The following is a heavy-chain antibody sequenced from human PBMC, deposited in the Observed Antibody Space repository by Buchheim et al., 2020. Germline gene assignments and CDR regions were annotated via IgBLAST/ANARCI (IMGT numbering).Heavy chain of an antibody. J-gene: IGHJ5*02. CDR1: TFTVSSTY. Sequence: EVQLVESGGGLVQPGGSLRLSCATSTFTVSSTYMSWVRQAPGKGLEWVSVIYSGGTTYYADSVKGRFTISIDNLKNTLYLQMNSLRVEDTAVYFCARGRPFDTWGQGTL. CDR2: IYSGGTT. V-gene: IGHV3-66*02. CDR3: ARGRPFDT.